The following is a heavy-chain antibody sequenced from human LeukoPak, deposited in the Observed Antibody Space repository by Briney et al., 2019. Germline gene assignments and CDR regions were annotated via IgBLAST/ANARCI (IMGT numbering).Heavy chain of an antibody. CDR3: ARARGYYYDSFDY. Sequence: GGSLRLSCAASGFTFSSYWMHWVRQAPGKGLVWVSRISSDASSTTYADSVKGRFTIYRDNAENTLFLQMNSLTADDTAVYYCARARGYYYDSFDYWGQGTLVTISS. CDR1: GFTFSSYW. V-gene: IGHV3-74*01. CDR2: ISSDASST. D-gene: IGHD3-22*01. J-gene: IGHJ4*02.